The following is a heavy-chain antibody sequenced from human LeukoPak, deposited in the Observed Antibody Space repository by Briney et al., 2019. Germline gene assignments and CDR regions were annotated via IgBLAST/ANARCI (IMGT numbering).Heavy chain of an antibody. CDR1: GGSISSSSYY. J-gene: IGHJ4*02. D-gene: IGHD1-1*01. CDR2: IYHGGTT. Sequence: PSETLSLTCAVSGGSISSSSYYWGWIRQPPGKGLEWIANIYHGGTTFSNPTLTGRVTMSLDTSQNHFSLRLFSVSAADTAVYYCARLNEGEQNFDYWGLGTLVTVSS. CDR3: ARLNEGEQNFDY. V-gene: IGHV4-39*07.